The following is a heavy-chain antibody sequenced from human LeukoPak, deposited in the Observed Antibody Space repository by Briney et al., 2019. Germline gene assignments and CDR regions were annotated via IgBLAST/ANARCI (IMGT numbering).Heavy chain of an antibody. V-gene: IGHV4-59*08. D-gene: IGHD3-22*01. Sequence: SETLSLTCTVSGGSISSYYWSWIRQPPGKGLEWIGYIYYSGSTNYNPSLKSRVTISVDTSKNQFSLKLSSVTAADTAVYYCASSTMIVPWGAFDIWGQGTMVTVPS. J-gene: IGHJ3*02. CDR3: ASSTMIVPWGAFDI. CDR2: IYYSGST. CDR1: GGSISSYY.